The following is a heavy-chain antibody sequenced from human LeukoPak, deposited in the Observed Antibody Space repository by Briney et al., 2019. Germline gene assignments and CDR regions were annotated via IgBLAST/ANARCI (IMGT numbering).Heavy chain of an antibody. Sequence: ASVKVSCKASGYSFTSYAISWVRQAPGQGLEWMGGIIPIFGTANYAQKFQGRVTITADESTSTAYMELSSLRSEDTAVYYCARVGGGYNYDYYYYGMDVWGQGTTVTVSS. CDR3: ARVGGGYNYDYYYYGMDV. CDR1: GYSFTSYA. J-gene: IGHJ6*02. CDR2: IIPIFGTA. V-gene: IGHV1-69*13. D-gene: IGHD5-24*01.